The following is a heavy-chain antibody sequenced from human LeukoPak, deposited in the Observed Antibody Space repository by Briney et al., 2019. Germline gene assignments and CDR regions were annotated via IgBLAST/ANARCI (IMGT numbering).Heavy chain of an antibody. V-gene: IGHV3-30*02. CDR1: GFTFSSYG. Sequence: PGGSLRLACAAPGFTFSSYGMHWVRQAPGRGLGWVAFIRYEGRNKYYADYVKGRFTISRDNSKHTLYLQMNSLRAEDTAVYYCAKDRVNSIAARPASWFDPWGEGTLVTVSS. D-gene: IGHD6-6*01. CDR2: IRYEGRNK. CDR3: AKDRVNSIAARPASWFDP. J-gene: IGHJ5*02.